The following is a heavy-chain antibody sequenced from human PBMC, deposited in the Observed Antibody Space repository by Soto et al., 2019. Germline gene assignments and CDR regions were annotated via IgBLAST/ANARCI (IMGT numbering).Heavy chain of an antibody. CDR3: ARLPRDCNKTSCYYADH. D-gene: IGHD2-2*01. CDR2: MYPGDSDT. CDR1: GYDFNTNW. Sequence: SLKISCRGSGYDFNTNWFGWVRQLPGKGLEWVGIMYPGDSDTRYNPSLQGHVTLSADVTVSTAFLQWRSLKTSDTGMYFCARLPRDCNKTSCYYADHWGHGTQVTVSS. V-gene: IGHV5-51*01. J-gene: IGHJ4*01.